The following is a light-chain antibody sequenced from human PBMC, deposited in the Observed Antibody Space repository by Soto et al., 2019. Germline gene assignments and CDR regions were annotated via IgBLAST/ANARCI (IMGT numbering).Light chain of an antibody. V-gene: IGKV3D-15*01. Sequence: EIVMRQARTALCFSSGAKAALSCSASQSIRSNLAWYQQKPGQAPRLLIYGASTRATGIPARFSGSGSGTEFTLTISSLQSEDFAVYYCQQYKNWPPISFGQGTRLEIK. CDR1: QSIRSN. J-gene: IGKJ5*01. CDR3: QQYKNWPPIS. CDR2: GAS.